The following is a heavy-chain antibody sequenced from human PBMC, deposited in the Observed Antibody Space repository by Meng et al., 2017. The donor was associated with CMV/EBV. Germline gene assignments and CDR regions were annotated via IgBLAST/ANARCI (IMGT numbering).Heavy chain of an antibody. J-gene: IGHJ5*02. D-gene: IGHD3-3*01. V-gene: IGHV3-21*04. Sequence: GESLKISCAASGFIFSSYAMNWVRQAPGKGLEWVSSISSSSSYIYYADSVKGRFTISRDNAKNSLYLQMNSLRAEDTALYYCAKSGKPRERTYYDFWSGYTYNWFDPWGQGTLVTVSS. CDR2: ISSSSSYI. CDR3: AKSGKPRERTYYDFWSGYTYNWFDP. CDR1: GFIFSSYA.